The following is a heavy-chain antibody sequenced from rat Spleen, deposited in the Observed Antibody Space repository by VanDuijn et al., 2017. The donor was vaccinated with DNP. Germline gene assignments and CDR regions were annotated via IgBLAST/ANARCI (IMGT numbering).Heavy chain of an antibody. D-gene: IGHD4-3*01. V-gene: IGHV5-17*01. Sequence: EVQLVESGGGLVQPGRSLKLSCAASGFTFSDYAMAWVRQAPKKGLEWVATISYDGSRTYYRDSVKGRFTISRDNAKSTLYLQRDSLRSEDTATYYCTTDNSGLNWFAFWGQGTLVTVSS. CDR3: TTDNSGLNWFAF. CDR1: GFTFSDYA. J-gene: IGHJ3*01. CDR2: ISYDGSRT.